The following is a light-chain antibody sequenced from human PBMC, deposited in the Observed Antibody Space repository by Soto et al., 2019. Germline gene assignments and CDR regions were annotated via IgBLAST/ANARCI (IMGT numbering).Light chain of an antibody. CDR2: SSD. V-gene: IGLV1-44*01. J-gene: IGLJ1*01. CDR1: KSNIGSTS. CDR3: AAWDDTLNGFV. Sequence: VLTQPPSASGTPGQRVTISCSGSKSNIGSTSVRWFQQLPGTAPKLLIHSSDKRPSGVPIRFSASTSGTSASLAISGLQSEDEGDYYCAAWDDTLNGFVFGTGTKVTVL.